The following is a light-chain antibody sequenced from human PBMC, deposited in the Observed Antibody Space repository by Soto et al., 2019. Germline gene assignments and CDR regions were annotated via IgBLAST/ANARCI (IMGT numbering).Light chain of an antibody. V-gene: IGLV3-1*01. CDR3: QAWDSGTVV. Sequence: SYELTQPHSVSVSPGQTASITCSGDKLGDKYACWYQQKPGQSPVLVIYQDSERPSGIPERFSGSNSGNTGTLTISGTQAVDEDDYFCQAWDSGTVVFGGGTKLTVL. CDR2: QDS. J-gene: IGLJ2*01. CDR1: KLGDKY.